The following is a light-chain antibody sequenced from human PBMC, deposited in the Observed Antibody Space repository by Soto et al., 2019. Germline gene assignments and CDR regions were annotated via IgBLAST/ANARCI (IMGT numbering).Light chain of an antibody. V-gene: IGLV2-14*01. CDR1: SNDVGGYNY. CDR3: SSYTSSSTWV. CDR2: EVS. J-gene: IGLJ7*01. Sequence: SALTQPASMSGSPGQSITISCTGTSNDVGGYNYVSWYQQHPGKAPKLMIYEVSNRPSGVSNRFSGSKSGNTASLTISGLQAEDEADYYCSSYTSSSTWVFGGGTQLTVL.